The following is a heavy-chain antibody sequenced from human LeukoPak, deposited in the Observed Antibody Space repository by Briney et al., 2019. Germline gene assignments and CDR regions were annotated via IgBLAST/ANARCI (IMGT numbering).Heavy chain of an antibody. CDR1: GGSISSYY. V-gene: IGHV4-59*01. D-gene: IGHD1-1*01. CDR3: ARGNNHLDY. Sequence: SETLSLTCTVSGGSISSYYWSWIRQPPGKGLEWIGYIYYSGGTNYNPSLKSRVTISVDTSKNQFSLKLSSVTAADTAVYYCARGNNHLDYWGQGTLVTVSS. J-gene: IGHJ4*02. CDR2: IYYSGGT.